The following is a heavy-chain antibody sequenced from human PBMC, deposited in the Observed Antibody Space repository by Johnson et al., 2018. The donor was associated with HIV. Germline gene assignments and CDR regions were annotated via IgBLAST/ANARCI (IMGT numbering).Heavy chain of an antibody. J-gene: IGHJ3*02. V-gene: IGHV3-30*18. Sequence: VQLVESGGGLVHPGGSLRLSCAASGFTVSSNYMNWVRQAPGKGLEWVAVISYDGSNKYYADSVKGRFTISRDNSKNTLYLQMNSLRAEDTAVYYCAKGRDSSGFGAVDMWGQGTMVTVSS. D-gene: IGHD3-22*01. CDR3: AKGRDSSGFGAVDM. CDR2: ISYDGSNK. CDR1: GFTVSSNY.